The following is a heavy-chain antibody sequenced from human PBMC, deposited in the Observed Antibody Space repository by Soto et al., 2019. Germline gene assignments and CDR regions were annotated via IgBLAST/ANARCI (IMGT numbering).Heavy chain of an antibody. D-gene: IGHD3-22*01. V-gene: IGHV1-69*13. Sequence: SVKVSCKASGGTFSSYAISWVRQAPGQGLEWMGGIIPVFGTPHYAQKFQDRVTITADESTSTVYMEVSSLTSEDTAVYYCARGDATKIIVTTYYGLDVWGQGTTVTVSS. CDR2: IIPVFGTP. J-gene: IGHJ6*02. CDR3: ARGDATKIIVTTYYGLDV. CDR1: GGTFSSYA.